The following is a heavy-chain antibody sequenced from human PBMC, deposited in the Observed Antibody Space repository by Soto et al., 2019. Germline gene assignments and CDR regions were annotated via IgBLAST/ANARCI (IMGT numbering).Heavy chain of an antibody. CDR3: ARASGSSSWSYFQH. V-gene: IGHV1-2*02. J-gene: IGHJ1*01. CDR1: GYTFTGYY. CDR2: INPNSGGT. Sequence: QVQLVQSGAEVQKPGASVKVSCKASGYTFTGYYLHWVRQAPGEGLEWMGWINPNSGGTNYSQKFRGRVTMTRDTSITTAYMELRSLRSDDTAVYYCARASGSSSWSYFQHWGQGTLVTVSS. D-gene: IGHD6-6*01.